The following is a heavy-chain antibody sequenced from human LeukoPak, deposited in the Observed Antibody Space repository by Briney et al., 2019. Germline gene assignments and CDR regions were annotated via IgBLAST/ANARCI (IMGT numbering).Heavy chain of an antibody. CDR2: IYTSGST. Sequence: SETLSLTCTVSGGSISSGSYYWSWIRQPAGKGLEWIGRIYTSGSTNYNPSLKSRVTISVDTSKNQFSLKLSSVTAADTAVYYCARVSVVVGENYMDVWGKGTTVTVSS. CDR3: ARVSVVVGENYMDV. V-gene: IGHV4-61*02. D-gene: IGHD2-2*01. J-gene: IGHJ6*03. CDR1: GGSISSGSYY.